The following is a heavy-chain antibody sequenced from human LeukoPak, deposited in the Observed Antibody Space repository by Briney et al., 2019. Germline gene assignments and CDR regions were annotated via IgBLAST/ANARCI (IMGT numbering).Heavy chain of an antibody. CDR1: GYTFTGYY. CDR2: INPNSGGT. CDR3: ARDFDTGALDY. J-gene: IGHJ4*02. D-gene: IGHD3-9*01. Sequence: ASVTVSCKASGYTFTGYYMHWVRQAPGQGLEWMGRINPNSGGTNYAQKFQGRVTMTRDTSISTACMELSRLRSDDTAVYYCARDFDTGALDYWGQGTLVTVSS. V-gene: IGHV1-2*06.